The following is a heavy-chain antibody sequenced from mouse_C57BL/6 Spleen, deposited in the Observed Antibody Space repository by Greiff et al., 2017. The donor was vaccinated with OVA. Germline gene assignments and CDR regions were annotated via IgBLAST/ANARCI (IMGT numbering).Heavy chain of an antibody. V-gene: IGHV1-63*01. D-gene: IGHD2-5*01. Sequence: QVQLQQSGAELVRPGTSVKMSCKASGYTFTNYWIGWAKQRPGHGLEWIGDIYPGGGYTNYNEKFKGKATLTADKSSSTAYMQFSSLTSEDSAIYYCARRGYYSNFYFDYWGQGTTLTVSS. CDR1: GYTFTNYW. CDR3: ARRGYYSNFYFDY. J-gene: IGHJ2*01. CDR2: IYPGGGYT.